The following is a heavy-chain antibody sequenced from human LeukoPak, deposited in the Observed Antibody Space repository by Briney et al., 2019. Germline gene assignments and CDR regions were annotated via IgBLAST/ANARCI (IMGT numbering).Heavy chain of an antibody. D-gene: IGHD3-22*01. V-gene: IGHV1-24*01. J-gene: IGHJ3*02. CDR3: TREGVYAPDGSGYHRDAFDI. CDR2: FDPEDGET. Sequence: ASVKVSCKVSGYTLTELSMYWVRQAPGKGLEWMGGFDPEDGETIYAQKFQGRVTMTEDTSTDTAYMELSRLESGDTAVYYCTREGVYAPDGSGYHRDAFDIWGQGTVVIVSS. CDR1: GYTLTELS.